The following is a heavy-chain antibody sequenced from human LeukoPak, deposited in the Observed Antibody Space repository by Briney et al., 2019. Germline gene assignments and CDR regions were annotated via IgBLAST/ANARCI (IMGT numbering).Heavy chain of an antibody. V-gene: IGHV2-5*01. J-gene: IGHJ3*02. CDR3: AHRHRGVASDI. CDR2: IYENDEK. CDR1: GFSFRTGGVG. D-gene: IGHD2-15*01. Sequence: SGPTLVNPTQTLTLTCTFSGFSFRTGGVGVGWIRQPPGEALEWLGVIYENDEKLYSSSLQNRLSITKDTSKNQVVLTMANMDPVDTATCDCAHRHRGVASDIWGQGTMVTVSS.